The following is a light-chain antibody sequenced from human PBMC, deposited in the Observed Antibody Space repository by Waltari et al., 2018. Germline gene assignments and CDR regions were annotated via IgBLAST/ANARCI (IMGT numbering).Light chain of an antibody. J-gene: IGLJ2*01. CDR3: QSYDSISQDVI. Sequence: FMLTQSRSVSESPGKTITISCPRTSGSITSTYMQRYQQRPRSAPTPVIYEDDQRPSGVPDRFSGSLDFSSNSASLTISGLQTEDEADYFCQSYDSISQDVIFGGGTRLTVL. CDR1: SGSITSTY. V-gene: IGLV6-57*03. CDR2: EDD.